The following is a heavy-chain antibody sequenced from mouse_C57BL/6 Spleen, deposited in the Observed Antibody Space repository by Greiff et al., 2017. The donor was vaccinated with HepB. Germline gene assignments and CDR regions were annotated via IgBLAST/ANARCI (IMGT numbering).Heavy chain of an antibody. CDR1: GFSLTSYG. Sequence: VKLQESGPGLVAPSQSLSITCTVSGFSLTSYGVHWVRQPPGKGLEWLVVIWSDGSTTYNSALKSRLSISKDNSKSQVFLKMNSLQTDDTAMYYCARDGYSNYDAWFAYWGQGTLVTVSA. V-gene: IGHV2-6*03. CDR2: IWSDGST. J-gene: IGHJ3*01. D-gene: IGHD2-5*01. CDR3: ARDGYSNYDAWFAY.